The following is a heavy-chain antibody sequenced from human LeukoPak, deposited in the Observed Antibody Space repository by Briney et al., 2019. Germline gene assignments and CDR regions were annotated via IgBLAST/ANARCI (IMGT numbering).Heavy chain of an antibody. Sequence: GSLRLSCAASGFTFSSYSMNWVRQAPGKGLEWVSSISSSSSYIYCADSVKGRFTISRDNAKNSLYLQMNSLRAEDTAVYYCARGSMDYYDSSGSEYFQHWGQGTLVTVSS. CDR2: ISSSSSYI. CDR3: ARGSMDYYDSSGSEYFQH. V-gene: IGHV3-21*01. D-gene: IGHD3-22*01. CDR1: GFTFSSYS. J-gene: IGHJ1*01.